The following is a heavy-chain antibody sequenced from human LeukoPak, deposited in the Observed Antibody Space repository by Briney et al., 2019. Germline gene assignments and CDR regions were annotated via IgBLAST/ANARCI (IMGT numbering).Heavy chain of an antibody. D-gene: IGHD6-13*01. J-gene: IGHJ4*02. CDR1: GGSISSYY. V-gene: IGHV4-59*12. Sequence: SETLSLTCTVSGGSISSYYWSWIRQPPGKGLEWIGYIYYSGSTNYNPSLKSRVTISVDTSKNQFSLKLSSVTAADTAVYYCARVWHQLDPYFDYWGQGTLVTVSS. CDR2: IYYSGST. CDR3: ARVWHQLDPYFDY.